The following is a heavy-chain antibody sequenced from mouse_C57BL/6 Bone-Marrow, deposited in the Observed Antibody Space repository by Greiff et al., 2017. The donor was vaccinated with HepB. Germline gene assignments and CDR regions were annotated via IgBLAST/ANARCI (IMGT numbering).Heavy chain of an antibody. Sequence: QVQLQQPGAELVKPGASVKLSCKASGYTFTSYWMQWVKQRPGQGLEWIGEIDPSDSYTNYNQKFKGKATLTVDTSSSTAYMQLSSLTSEDSAVYYCASSYGNYGYWGQGTTLTVSS. CDR1: GYTFTSYW. V-gene: IGHV1-50*01. J-gene: IGHJ2*01. CDR3: ASSYGNYGY. D-gene: IGHD2-1*01. CDR2: IDPSDSYT.